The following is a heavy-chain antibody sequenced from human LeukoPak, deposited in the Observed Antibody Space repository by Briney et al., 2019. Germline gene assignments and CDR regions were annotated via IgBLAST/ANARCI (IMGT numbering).Heavy chain of an antibody. Sequence: PGGSLRLSCAASGFTFSGYWMHWVRQAPGKGLVWVSRINSDGRTTDYADSVKGRFTISRDNAKNTLYLQMNTLRADDTAVYYCARGGPQSTSPADYWGQGTLATVSS. J-gene: IGHJ4*02. CDR1: GFTFSGYW. CDR2: INSDGRTT. CDR3: ARGGPQSTSPADY. D-gene: IGHD2-2*01. V-gene: IGHV3-74*01.